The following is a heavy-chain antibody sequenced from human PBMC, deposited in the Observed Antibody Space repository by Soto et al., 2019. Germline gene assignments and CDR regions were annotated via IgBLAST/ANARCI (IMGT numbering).Heavy chain of an antibody. CDR3: AREGAVAGSQDF. CDR2: IWYDGSKK. Sequence: GGSLRLSWAASGFIFSDYGVHWVRQAPGKGLEWVALIWYDGSKKYYADSVKGRFTVSRDNINSTLYLEMNSLRVEDSAAYYCAREGAVAGSQDFWGQGTLVTVSS. CDR1: GFIFSDYG. J-gene: IGHJ4*02. D-gene: IGHD6-19*01. V-gene: IGHV3-33*01.